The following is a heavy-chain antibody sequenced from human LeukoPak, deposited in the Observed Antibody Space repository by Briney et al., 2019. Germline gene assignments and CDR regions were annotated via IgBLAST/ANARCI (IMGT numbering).Heavy chain of an antibody. J-gene: IGHJ5*01. D-gene: IGHD1-26*01. V-gene: IGHV4-59*01. CDR3: ARRGSYYWFDY. Sequence: PSETLSLTCTVSGGSISSYFWSWIRQPPGKGLEWIGYISYSGSTNYNPSLKSRVTISVDTSKSQFSLKLSSVTAADTAMYYCARRGSYYWFDYWGQGTLVTVSS. CDR1: GGSISSYF. CDR2: ISYSGST.